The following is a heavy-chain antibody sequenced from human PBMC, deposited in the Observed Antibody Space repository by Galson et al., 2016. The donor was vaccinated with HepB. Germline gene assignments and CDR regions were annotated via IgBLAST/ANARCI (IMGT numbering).Heavy chain of an antibody. V-gene: IGHV4-59*08. CDR2: IYYTGST. Sequence: ETLSLTCSVSAGSISTYYWSWIRQSPGKGLEWIGCIYYTGSTDYNPSLESRVTISVDTSKNQFSLKLSSLTAADTAVYYCARSYYDNWSGSQWDFFDHWGQGTLVTVSS. D-gene: IGHD3-3*01. CDR1: AGSISTYY. CDR3: ARSYYDNWSGSQWDFFDH. J-gene: IGHJ4*02.